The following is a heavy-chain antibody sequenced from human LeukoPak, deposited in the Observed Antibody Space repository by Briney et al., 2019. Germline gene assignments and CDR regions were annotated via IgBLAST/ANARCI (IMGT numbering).Heavy chain of an antibody. CDR3: ARHRYYYRSGSYYGAPYYMDV. D-gene: IGHD3-10*01. CDR2: IYYSGST. CDR1: GGSISSSTYY. J-gene: IGHJ6*03. Sequence: PSETLSLTYTVSGGSISSSTYYWGWIRQPPGKGLEWIGSIYYSGSTYYNPSLKGRVTISVDTSKNQFSLKLSSVTAADTAVYYCARHRYYYRSGSYYGAPYYMDVWGKGTTVTISS. V-gene: IGHV4-39*01.